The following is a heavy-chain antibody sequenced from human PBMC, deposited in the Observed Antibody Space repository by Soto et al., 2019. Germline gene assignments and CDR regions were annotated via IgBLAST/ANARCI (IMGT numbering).Heavy chain of an antibody. CDR3: ARDRGGGSSYYYYGMDV. J-gene: IGHJ6*02. CDR2: ISYDGSNK. CDR1: GFTFSSYA. D-gene: IGHD2-15*01. Sequence: GGSLRLSCAASGFTFSSYAMHWVRQAPGKGLEWVAVISYDGSNKYYADSVKGRLTISRDNSKNTLYLQMNSLRAEDTAVYYCARDRGGGSSYYYYGMDVWGQGTTGTVSS. V-gene: IGHV3-30-3*01.